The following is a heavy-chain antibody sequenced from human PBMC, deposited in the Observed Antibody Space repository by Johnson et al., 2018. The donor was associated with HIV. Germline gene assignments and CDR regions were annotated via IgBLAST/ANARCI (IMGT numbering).Heavy chain of an antibody. D-gene: IGHD1-26*01. CDR1: GFTFSNYG. Sequence: VQLVESGGGVVQPGRSLRLSCAASGFTFSNYGMAWVRQAPGKGLEWVAVISFAGMKKHYADSVKGRFTISRDNSKNTLYLQMNSLRADDTALYYCARELSVGASDAFDIWGQGTMVTVSS. V-gene: IGHV3-30*03. J-gene: IGHJ3*02. CDR2: ISFAGMKK. CDR3: ARELSVGASDAFDI.